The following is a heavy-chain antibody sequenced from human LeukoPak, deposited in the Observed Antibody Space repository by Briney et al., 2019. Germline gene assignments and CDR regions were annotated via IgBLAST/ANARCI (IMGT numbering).Heavy chain of an antibody. J-gene: IGHJ4*02. D-gene: IGHD6-19*01. CDR1: GGSISNYY. CDR2: INHSGST. V-gene: IGHV4-34*01. CDR3: ARGSRGAVAGGLDY. Sequence: SETLSLTCTVSGGSISNYYWSWIRQPPGKGLEWIGEINHSGSTNYNPSLKSRVTISVDTSKNQFSLKLSSVTAADTAAYYCARGSRGAVAGGLDYWGQGTLVTVSS.